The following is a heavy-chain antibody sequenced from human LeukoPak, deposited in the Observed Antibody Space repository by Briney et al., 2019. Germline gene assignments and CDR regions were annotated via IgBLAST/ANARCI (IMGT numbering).Heavy chain of an antibody. CDR1: GFTFDDYA. D-gene: IGHD3-22*01. CDR3: AKVYYHDSGGYWGGVDY. V-gene: IGHV3-43*02. Sequence: AGGSLRLSCAASGFTFDDYAMHWVRHAPGKGLEWVSLISGDGGSTYYADSVKGRFTISRDNSKNSLYLQMNSLRTEDTALYYCAKVYYHDSGGYWGGVDYWGQGTLVTVSS. J-gene: IGHJ4*02. CDR2: ISGDGGST.